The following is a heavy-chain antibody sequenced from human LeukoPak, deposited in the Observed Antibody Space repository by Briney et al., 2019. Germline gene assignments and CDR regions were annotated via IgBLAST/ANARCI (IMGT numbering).Heavy chain of an antibody. D-gene: IGHD3-22*01. J-gene: IGHJ3*02. CDR3: ARERDPYYYDSSGYWDAFDI. CDR1: GYTFTNYG. V-gene: IGHV1-18*01. Sequence: ASVKVSCKASGYTFTNYGITWVRQAPGQGLEWMGWISASNGDTHYSEKFQDRITVTTDTSTSTAYMELRSLVSDDTAVYYCARERDPYYYDSSGYWDAFDIWGQGTMVTVSS. CDR2: ISASNGDT.